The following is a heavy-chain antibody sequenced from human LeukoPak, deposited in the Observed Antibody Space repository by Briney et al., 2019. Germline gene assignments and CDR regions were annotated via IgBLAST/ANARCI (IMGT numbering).Heavy chain of an antibody. V-gene: IGHV5-51*01. CDR3: ARPISASSGGPYFFDY. J-gene: IGHJ4*02. Sequence: GESLKISCRVSGYSFPNYWIGWVRQKPGKGLEWMAIIYPGDSDTRYSPSFRGQVSISADKSINTAYLQWNSLGASDTAISYCARPISASSGGPYFFDYWGQGTLVTVSS. D-gene: IGHD6-6*01. CDR2: IYPGDSDT. CDR1: GYSFPNYW.